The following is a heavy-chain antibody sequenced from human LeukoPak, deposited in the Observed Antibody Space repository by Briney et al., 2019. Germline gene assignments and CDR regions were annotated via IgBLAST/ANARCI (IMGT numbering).Heavy chain of an antibody. CDR1: GFTFSSYW. CDR3: ARVEDSSGYYPFDY. CDR2: IKQDGSEK. D-gene: IGHD3-22*01. J-gene: IGHJ4*02. Sequence: GGSLRLSCAASGFTFSSYWMSWVRQAPGKGLEWVANIKQDGSEKYYVDSVKGRFTISRDNAKNSLYLQMNSLRAEDTAVYYCARVEDSSGYYPFDYWGQGTLATVSS. V-gene: IGHV3-7*01.